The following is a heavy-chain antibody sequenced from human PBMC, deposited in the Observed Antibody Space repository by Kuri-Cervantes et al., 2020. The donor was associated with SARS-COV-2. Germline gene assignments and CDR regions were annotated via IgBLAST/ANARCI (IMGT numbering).Heavy chain of an antibody. Sequence: ASVKVSCKVSGYTLTELSMHWVRQAPGQGLEWMGGFDPEDGETNYAQKFQGRVTITTDESTSTAYMELSSLRSEDAAVYYCARWPHIEGCSSTGCYFDYWGQGTLVTVSS. V-gene: IGHV1-24*01. J-gene: IGHJ4*02. D-gene: IGHD2-2*01. CDR3: ARWPHIEGCSSTGCYFDY. CDR1: GYTLTELS. CDR2: FDPEDGET.